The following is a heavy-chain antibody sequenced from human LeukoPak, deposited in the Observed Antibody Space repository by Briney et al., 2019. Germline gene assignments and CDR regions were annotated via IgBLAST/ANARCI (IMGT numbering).Heavy chain of an antibody. D-gene: IGHD3-3*01. CDR2: IKQDGSEK. Sequence: GGSLRLSCAASGFTFSNYWMNWVRQAPGKGLEWVANIKQDGSEKYYVDSVKGRFTISRDNAKNSLYLQMNSLRAEDTAVYYCARDRSTDFWSGYYTNYFDYWGQGTLVTVSS. V-gene: IGHV3-7*01. CDR3: ARDRSTDFWSGYYTNYFDY. J-gene: IGHJ4*02. CDR1: GFTFSNYW.